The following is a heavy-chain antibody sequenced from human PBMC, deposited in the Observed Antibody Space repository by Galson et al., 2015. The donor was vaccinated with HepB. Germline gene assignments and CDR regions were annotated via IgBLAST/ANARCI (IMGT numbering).Heavy chain of an antibody. V-gene: IGHV3-21*01. D-gene: IGHD6-19*01. J-gene: IGHJ4*02. Sequence: SLRLPCAASGFTFSSYSMNWVRQAPGKGLEWVSSISSSSSYIYYADSVKGRFTISRDNAKNSLYLQMNSLRAEDTAVYYCARANAVAAPFDYWGQGTLVTISS. CDR2: ISSSSSYI. CDR1: GFTFSSYS. CDR3: ARANAVAAPFDY.